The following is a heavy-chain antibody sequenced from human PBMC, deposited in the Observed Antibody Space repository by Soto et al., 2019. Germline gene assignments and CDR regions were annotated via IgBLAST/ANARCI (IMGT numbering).Heavy chain of an antibody. CDR1: GFTFSSYA. Sequence: GGSLRLSCAASGFTFSSYAMSWVRQAPGKGLEWVSAISGSGGSTYYADSVKGRFTISRDNSKNTLYLQMNSLRAEDTAVYYCAKDLRQKKQNPEMATIGYDYWGQGTLVTVSS. J-gene: IGHJ4*02. CDR2: ISGSGGST. V-gene: IGHV3-23*01. CDR3: AKDLRQKKQNPEMATIGYDY. D-gene: IGHD5-12*01.